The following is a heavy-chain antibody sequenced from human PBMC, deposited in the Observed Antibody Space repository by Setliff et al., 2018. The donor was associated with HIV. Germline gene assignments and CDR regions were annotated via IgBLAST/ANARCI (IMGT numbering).Heavy chain of an antibody. V-gene: IGHV4-34*01. CDR1: GGSFSGYY. CDR3: ARSLDSDFLYYFDS. J-gene: IGHJ4*02. Sequence: SETLSLTCAVYGGSFSGYYWNWIRQPPGKGLEWIGEINHSGSTKFNPSLKSRVTISVDTSKNQFSLKMTSVTAADTAVYYCARSLDSDFLYYFDSWGQGTLVTVSS. D-gene: IGHD3-10*01. CDR2: INHSGST.